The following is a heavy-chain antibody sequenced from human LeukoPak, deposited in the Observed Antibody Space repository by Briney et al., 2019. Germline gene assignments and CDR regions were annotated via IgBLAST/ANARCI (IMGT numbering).Heavy chain of an antibody. D-gene: IGHD6-13*01. Sequence: GGSLRLSCAASGFTFSSYGMHWVRQAPGKGLEWVAVISYDGSNKYYADSVKGRFTISRDNSKNTLYLQVNSLRAEDTAVYYCARAGIAARGDNYYMDVWGKGTTVTVSS. CDR3: ARAGIAARGDNYYMDV. CDR2: ISYDGSNK. J-gene: IGHJ6*03. V-gene: IGHV3-30*03. CDR1: GFTFSSYG.